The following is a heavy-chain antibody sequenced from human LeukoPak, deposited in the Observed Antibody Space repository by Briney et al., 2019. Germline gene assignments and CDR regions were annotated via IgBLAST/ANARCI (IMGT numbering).Heavy chain of an antibody. CDR2: IYYSGST. J-gene: IGHJ3*02. V-gene: IGHV4-61*08. Sequence: PSETLSLTCTVSGGSISSGGYYWSWIRQPPGKGLEWIGYIYYSGSTNYNPSLKSRVTISVDTSKNQFSLKLSSVTAADTAVYYCARTGSSWYGAFDIWGQGTMVTVSS. D-gene: IGHD6-13*01. CDR3: ARTGSSWYGAFDI. CDR1: GGSISSGGYY.